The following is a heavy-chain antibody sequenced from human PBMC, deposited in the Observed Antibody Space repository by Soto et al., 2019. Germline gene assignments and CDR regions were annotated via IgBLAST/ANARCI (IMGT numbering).Heavy chain of an antibody. V-gene: IGHV5-51*01. D-gene: IGHD3-22*01. Sequence: PGESLKISGKGSGYSFTSYRIAWVRQMPGKGLELMGIIYPTDSDTTYSPSFQGQVTISGDKSISTAYLQWSSRKASDTAMYYCARLVWYYYDSSGYYGYYFYYWGQGTLFTVSS. CDR3: ARLVWYYYDSSGYYGYYFYY. J-gene: IGHJ4*02. CDR1: GYSFTSYR. CDR2: IYPTDSDT.